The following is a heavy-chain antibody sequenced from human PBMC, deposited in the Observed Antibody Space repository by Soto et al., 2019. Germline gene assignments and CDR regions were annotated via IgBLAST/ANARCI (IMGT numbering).Heavy chain of an antibody. D-gene: IGHD6-6*01. CDR1: GGSFSGYY. V-gene: IGHV4-34*01. Sequence: SETLSLTCAVFGGSFSGYYWSWIRQPPGKGLEWIGEITHSGSTYYNPSLESRVIISVDTSKNQFSLKLTSVTAADTAVYYCASGDVAARLQLWGLGTLVTVSS. J-gene: IGHJ1*01. CDR3: ASGDVAARLQL. CDR2: ITHSGST.